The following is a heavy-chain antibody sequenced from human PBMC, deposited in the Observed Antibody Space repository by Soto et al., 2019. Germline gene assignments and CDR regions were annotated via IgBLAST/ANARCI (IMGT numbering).Heavy chain of an antibody. CDR3: ARDISEVAGTELEPPYNWFDP. V-gene: IGHV4-34*01. Sequence: PSETLSLTCAVYGGSLSAYYWSWVRQTPGKGLEWIGEISHSGTSNYNPSLKSRVTISVDKSKNQFSLKLSSVTAADTAVYYCARDISEVAGTELEPPYNWFDPWGQGTLVTVSS. CDR1: GGSLSAYY. D-gene: IGHD6-19*01. CDR2: ISHSGTS. J-gene: IGHJ5*02.